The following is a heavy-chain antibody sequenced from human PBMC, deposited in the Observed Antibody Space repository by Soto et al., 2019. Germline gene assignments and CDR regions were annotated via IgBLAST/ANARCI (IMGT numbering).Heavy chain of an antibody. D-gene: IGHD1-26*01. CDR1: GFTFSSYG. J-gene: IGHJ3*02. Sequence: ESGGGVVQPGRYLRLSCAASGFTFSSYGMHWVRQAPGKGLEWVAVIWYDGSNKYYADSVKGRFTISRDNSKNTLYLQMNSLRAEDTAVYYCARAGKDGRAFDIWGQGTMVTVSS. V-gene: IGHV3-33*01. CDR3: ARAGKDGRAFDI. CDR2: IWYDGSNK.